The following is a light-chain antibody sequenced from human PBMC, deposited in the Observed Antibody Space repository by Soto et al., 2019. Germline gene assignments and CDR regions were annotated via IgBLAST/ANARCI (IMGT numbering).Light chain of an antibody. Sequence: QSSLTQPASVSGSPGQSITISCTGTSSDVGGYIYVSWYQQHPGKAPKLMIYEVSNRPSGVSNRFSGSKSGNTASLTISGLQAEDEADYYCSSYTSSSTLRDVVFGGGNKLTVL. CDR3: SSYTSSSTLRDVV. J-gene: IGLJ2*01. CDR1: SSDVGGYIY. V-gene: IGLV2-14*01. CDR2: EVS.